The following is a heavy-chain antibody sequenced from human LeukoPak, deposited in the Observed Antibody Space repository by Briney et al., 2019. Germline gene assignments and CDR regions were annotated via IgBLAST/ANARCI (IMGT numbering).Heavy chain of an antibody. D-gene: IGHD3-3*01. CDR2: ISAYNGNT. V-gene: IGHV1-18*01. CDR1: GYTFTNYG. J-gene: IGHJ4*02. CDR3: ARDSYYDFWSGYHYFDY. Sequence: ASVKVSCKASGYTFTNYGITWVRQAPGQGLEWMGWISAYNGNTNYVQKLQGRVTMTTDTSTSTAYMELRSLRSDDTAVYYCARDSYYDFWSGYHYFDYWGQGTLVTVSS.